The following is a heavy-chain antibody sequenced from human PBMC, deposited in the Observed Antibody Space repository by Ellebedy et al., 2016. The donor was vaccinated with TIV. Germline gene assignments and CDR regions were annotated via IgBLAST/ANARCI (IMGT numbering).Heavy chain of an antibody. D-gene: IGHD1-14*01. CDR2: IWQDGSNK. CDR1: GFNFSISG. Sequence: PGGSLRLSCAASGFNFSISGMHWVRQAPGKGLEWVAFIWQDGSNKYYADSVKGLSSISRDNYKNILYLQVNSLRAEDTAVYYCVTGGNFDSWGQGTLVTVSS. CDR3: VTGGNFDS. J-gene: IGHJ4*02. V-gene: IGHV3-30*02.